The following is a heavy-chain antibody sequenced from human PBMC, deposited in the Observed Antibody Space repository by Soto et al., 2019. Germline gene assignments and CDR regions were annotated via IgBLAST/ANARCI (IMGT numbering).Heavy chain of an antibody. V-gene: IGHV4-30-4*01. CDR3: ARFPESYCSSTSCWEGFDY. J-gene: IGHJ4*02. CDR1: GGSISSGDYY. D-gene: IGHD2-2*01. CDR2: IYYSGST. Sequence: SETLSLTCTVSGGSISSGDYYWSWIRQPPGKGLEWIGYIYYSGSTYYNPSLKSRVTISVDTSKNQFSLKLSSVTAADTAVYYCARFPESYCSSTSCWEGFDYWGQGTLVTVSS.